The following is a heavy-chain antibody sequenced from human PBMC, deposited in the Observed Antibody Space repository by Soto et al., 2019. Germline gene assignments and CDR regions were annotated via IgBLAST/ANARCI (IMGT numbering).Heavy chain of an antibody. CDR3: AKDLGIAAQGGPYYFDY. D-gene: IGHD6-13*01. Sequence: GGSLRLSCEASGLIVNNNFMNWVRQAPGRGLEWVSVINPEGRTYYADSVKDRFTISRDTSKNTLYLQMNSLRAEDTAVYYCAKDLGIAAQGGPYYFDYWGQGTLVTVSS. CDR1: GLIVNNNF. J-gene: IGHJ4*02. V-gene: IGHV3-66*01. CDR2: INPEGRT.